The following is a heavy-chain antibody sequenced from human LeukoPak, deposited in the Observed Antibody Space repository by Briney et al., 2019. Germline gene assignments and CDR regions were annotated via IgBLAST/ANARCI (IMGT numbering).Heavy chain of an antibody. CDR1: GFTFSSYA. J-gene: IGHJ4*02. CDR3: AKDQSASPYCSSTSCYVPMHHRGYGY. V-gene: IGHV3-23*01. CDR2: ISGSGGST. D-gene: IGHD2-2*01. Sequence: GGSLRLSCAASGFTFSSYAMSWVRQAPGKGLEWVSVISGSGGSTYYADSVKGRFTISRDNSKNTLYLQMNSLRAEDTAVYYCAKDQSASPYCSSTSCYVPMHHRGYGYWGQGTLVTVSS.